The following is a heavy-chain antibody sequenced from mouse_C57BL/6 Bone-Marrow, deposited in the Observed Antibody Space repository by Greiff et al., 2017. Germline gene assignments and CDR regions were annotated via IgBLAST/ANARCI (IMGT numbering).Heavy chain of an antibody. D-gene: IGHD1-1*01. CDR3: GRWSQLRYYAMDY. V-gene: IGHV1-9*01. Sequence: VQLQQSGAELMKPGASVKLSCKATGYTFTGYWIEWVKQRPGHGLEWIGEILPGSGSTTYNETFKGKATFTAATSSNTAYVQLSSLPTEDSAIYYGGRWSQLRYYAMDYWCQGTSVTVSS. CDR2: ILPGSGST. CDR1: GYTFTGYW. J-gene: IGHJ4*01.